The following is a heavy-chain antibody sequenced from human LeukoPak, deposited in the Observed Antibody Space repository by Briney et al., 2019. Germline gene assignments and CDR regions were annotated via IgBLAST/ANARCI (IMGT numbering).Heavy chain of an antibody. J-gene: IGHJ4*02. D-gene: IGHD1-26*01. CDR3: ARANLRRYSQGVRYFDY. V-gene: IGHV1-2*02. CDR1: GYTFTSYG. Sequence: GASVKVSCKASGYTFTSYGISWVRQAPGQGLEWMGWISPNSGGTNYAQKFQGRVTMTRDTSISTAYMELSRLRSDDTAVYYCARANLRRYSQGVRYFDYWGQGTLVTVSS. CDR2: ISPNSGGT.